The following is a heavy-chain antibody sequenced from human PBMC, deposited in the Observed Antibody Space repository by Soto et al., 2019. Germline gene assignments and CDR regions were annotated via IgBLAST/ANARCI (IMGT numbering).Heavy chain of an antibody. V-gene: IGHV4-30-4*01. D-gene: IGHD3-3*01. CDR2: VYYTGST. CDR1: GASIRSTDYY. J-gene: IGHJ6*02. CDR3: ARGGSGYSYYYGMDI. Sequence: PPETLYPTVTFPGASIRSTDYYGSWIRQAPGKGLEWSGYVYYTGSTYYNLSSMSRLTISVDTSKHQFPLTLTSVTAAETAVYYCARGGSGYSYYYGMDIWGQGTTVTVSS.